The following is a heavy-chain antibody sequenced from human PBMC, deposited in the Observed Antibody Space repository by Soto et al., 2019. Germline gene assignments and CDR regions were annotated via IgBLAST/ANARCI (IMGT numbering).Heavy chain of an antibody. CDR3: AKWDYDFWSGYYAEYFQH. J-gene: IGHJ1*01. CDR2: ISGSGGST. CDR1: GFTFSSYA. Sequence: GGSLRLSCGASGFTFSSYAMSWVRQAPGQGLEWVSAISGSGGSTYYADSVKGRFTISRDNSKNTLYLQMNSLRAEDTAVYYCAKWDYDFWSGYYAEYFQHWGQGTLVTVSS. D-gene: IGHD3-3*01. V-gene: IGHV3-23*01.